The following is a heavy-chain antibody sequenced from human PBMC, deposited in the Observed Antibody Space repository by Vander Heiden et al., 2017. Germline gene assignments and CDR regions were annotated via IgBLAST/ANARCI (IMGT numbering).Heavy chain of an antibody. D-gene: IGHD1-1*01. V-gene: IGHV3-9*01. CDR1: GFTFDDYA. Sequence: EVPLVESGGDLIQPGRSLRLSCVASGFTFDDYAIPWVRQAPGRGLEWVAGISWNSASIDYADSVKGRFTISRDNAKNSLYLHLDSLRPADTAVYYCAKEPSAWNGVLWYFDLWGRGTLVTVSS. J-gene: IGHJ2*01. CDR3: AKEPSAWNGVLWYFDL. CDR2: ISWNSASI.